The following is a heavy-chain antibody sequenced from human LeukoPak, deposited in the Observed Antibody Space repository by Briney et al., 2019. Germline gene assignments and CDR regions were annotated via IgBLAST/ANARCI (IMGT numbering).Heavy chain of an antibody. J-gene: IGHJ4*02. CDR2: ISSSSSYI. CDR1: GFTFSSYS. D-gene: IGHD5-12*01. Sequence: GGSLRLSCAASGFTFSSYSMNWVRQAPGKGLEWVSSISSSSSYIYYADSVKGRFTISRDNAKNSLYLQMNSLRSDDTAVYYCARDYGGILVAETFDYWGQGTLVTVSS. V-gene: IGHV3-21*04. CDR3: ARDYGGILVAETFDY.